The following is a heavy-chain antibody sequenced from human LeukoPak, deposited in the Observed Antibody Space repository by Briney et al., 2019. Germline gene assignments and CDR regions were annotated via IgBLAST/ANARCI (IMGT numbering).Heavy chain of an antibody. CDR2: ISSSGSTI. CDR1: GFTFSSYE. D-gene: IGHD6-13*01. Sequence: TGGSLRLSCAASGFTFSSYEMNWVRQAPGKGLEWVSYISSSGSTIYYADSVKGRFTVSRDNAKNTLYLQMNSLRVEDTAVYYCARDFMYSITCAGCWGQGTLVTVSS. CDR3: ARDFMYSITCAGC. J-gene: IGHJ4*02. V-gene: IGHV3-48*03.